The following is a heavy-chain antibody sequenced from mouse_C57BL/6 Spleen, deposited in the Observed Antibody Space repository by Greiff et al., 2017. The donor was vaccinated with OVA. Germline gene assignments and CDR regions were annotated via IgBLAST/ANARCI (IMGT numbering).Heavy chain of an antibody. CDR3: AKSGDYGSSYDWYFDV. CDR2: IWGDGST. J-gene: IGHJ1*03. D-gene: IGHD1-1*01. CDR1: GFSLTSYG. Sequence: QVQLKESGPGLVAPSQSLSITCTVSGFSLTSYGVSWVRQPPGKGLEWLGVIWGDGSTNYHSALISRLSISKDNSKSQVFLKLNSLQTDDTATYYWAKSGDYGSSYDWYFDVWGTGTTVTVSS. V-gene: IGHV2-3*01.